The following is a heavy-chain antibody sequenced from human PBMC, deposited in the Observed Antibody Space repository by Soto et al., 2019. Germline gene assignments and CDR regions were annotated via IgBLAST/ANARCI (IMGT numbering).Heavy chain of an antibody. CDR2: IYYSGST. J-gene: IGHJ4*02. V-gene: IGHV4-61*01. CDR1: GGSVSSGRYY. CDR3: ARSHGGY. Sequence: QVQLQESGPGLVKPSETLSLTCTVSGGSVSSGRYYWSWIRQPPGKGLEWNGYIYYSGSTNSNPSLKSRVTILVDRSKNQFSLKLSSVTAADTAVYYCARSHGGYWGQGTLVTVSS.